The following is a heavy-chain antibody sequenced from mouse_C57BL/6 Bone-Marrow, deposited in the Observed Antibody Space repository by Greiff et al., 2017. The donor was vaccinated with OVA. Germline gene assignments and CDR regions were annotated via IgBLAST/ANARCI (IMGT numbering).Heavy chain of an antibody. V-gene: IGHV3-1*01. CDR1: GYSITSGYD. D-gene: IGHD1-1*01. CDR3: ASAPHYYGSSSWYFDV. Sequence: EVQGVESGPGMVKPSQSLSLTCTVTGYSITSGYDWHWIRHFPGNKLEWMGYISYSGSTNYNPSLKSRISITHDTSKNHFFLKLNSVTTEDTATYYCASAPHYYGSSSWYFDVWGTGTTVTVSS. CDR2: ISYSGST. J-gene: IGHJ1*03.